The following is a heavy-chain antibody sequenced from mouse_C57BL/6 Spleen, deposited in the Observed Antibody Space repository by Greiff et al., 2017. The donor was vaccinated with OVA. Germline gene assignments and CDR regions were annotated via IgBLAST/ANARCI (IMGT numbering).Heavy chain of an antibody. CDR3: ARWGYDYDEGFAY. Sequence: EVKLMESGGGLVKPGGSLKLSCAASGFTFSDYGMHWVRQAPEKGLEWVAYISSGSSTIYYADTVKGRFTISRDNAKNTLFLQMTSLWSEDTAMYYCARWGYDYDEGFAYWGQGTLVTVSA. CDR1: GFTFSDYG. J-gene: IGHJ3*01. CDR2: ISSGSSTI. V-gene: IGHV5-17*01. D-gene: IGHD2-4*01.